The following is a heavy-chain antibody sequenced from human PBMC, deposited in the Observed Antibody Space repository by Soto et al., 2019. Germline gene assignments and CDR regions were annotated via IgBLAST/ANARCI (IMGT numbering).Heavy chain of an antibody. D-gene: IGHD1-26*01. CDR2: IYFTGVT. J-gene: IGHJ5*02. V-gene: IGHV4-30-4*01. Sequence: QVQLQESGPGLVKPSQTLSLTCTVSGGSISSGKYYWSWISQAPWKGLEWIGYIYFTGVTYYNPSLQSRLMLSRDTSKSQISLSLRSVTVADTAVYYCARRDMSGSYPHGFDPWGQGALITVSA. CDR3: ARRDMSGSYPHGFDP. CDR1: GGSISSGKYY.